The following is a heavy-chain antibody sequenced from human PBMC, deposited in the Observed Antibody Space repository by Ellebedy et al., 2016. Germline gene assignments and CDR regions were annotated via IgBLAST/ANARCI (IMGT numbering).Heavy chain of an antibody. CDR3: ALRSFPRGSGLAY. J-gene: IGHJ4*02. Sequence: ASVKVSCKASGYTFSNYGTTWVRQAPGQGLEWMGWISTYNGDTNYAQKLQGRVTMTTDTSTSTAYMELRSLRSDDTAVYYCALRSFPRGSGLAYWGQGTLVTVSS. V-gene: IGHV1-18*01. D-gene: IGHD2-21*01. CDR2: ISTYNGDT. CDR1: GYTFSNYG.